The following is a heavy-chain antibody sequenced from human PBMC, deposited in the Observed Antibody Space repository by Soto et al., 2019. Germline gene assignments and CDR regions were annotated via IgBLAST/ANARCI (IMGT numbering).Heavy chain of an antibody. V-gene: IGHV3-48*03. CDR3: ASAARDYGVNSFWFDP. J-gene: IGHJ5*02. CDR1: GCTCSSYE. Sequence: GGPLRLCCAAAGCTCSSYEVNWVLKTTGKGLEWVSYISSSGSTIYYADSVKGRFTISRDNAKNSLYLQMNSLRAEDTAVYYCASAARDYGVNSFWFDPWGQGILVTASS. D-gene: IGHD4-17*01. CDR2: ISSSGSTI.